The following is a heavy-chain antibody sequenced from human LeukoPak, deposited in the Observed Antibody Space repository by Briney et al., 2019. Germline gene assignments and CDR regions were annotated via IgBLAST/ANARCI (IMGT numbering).Heavy chain of an antibody. Sequence: AASVKVSCKASGYTFTSYGISWVRQAPGQGLEWMGWISAYNGNTNYAQKLQGRVTMTTDTSTSTAYMELRSLRSDDTAVYYCASLTGGGNYYYYYMDVWGKGTTVTVS. D-gene: IGHD7-27*01. CDR1: GYTFTSYG. J-gene: IGHJ6*03. CDR3: ASLTGGGNYYYYYMDV. CDR2: ISAYNGNT. V-gene: IGHV1-18*01.